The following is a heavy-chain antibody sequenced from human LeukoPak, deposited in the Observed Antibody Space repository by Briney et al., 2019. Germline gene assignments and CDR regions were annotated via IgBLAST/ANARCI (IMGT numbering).Heavy chain of an antibody. V-gene: IGHV1-2*02. Sequence: ASVKVSCKASGYTFTGYYMHWVRQAPGQGLEWMGWLNPNSGGTNYAQKFQGRVTMTRDTSISTAYMELSRLRSDDTAVYYCASTTSGYGSGSYRIDYWGQGTLVTVSS. CDR3: ASTTSGYGSGSYRIDY. D-gene: IGHD3-10*01. CDR1: GYTFTGYY. J-gene: IGHJ4*02. CDR2: LNPNSGGT.